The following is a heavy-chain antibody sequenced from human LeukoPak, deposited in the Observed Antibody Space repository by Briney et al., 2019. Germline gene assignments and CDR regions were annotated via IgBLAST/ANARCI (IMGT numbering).Heavy chain of an antibody. V-gene: IGHV4-34*01. CDR3: ARGLRYCSGGSCYSAPYYYGMDV. J-gene: IGHJ6*02. CDR1: GGSFSGYY. CDR2: INHSGST. Sequence: SETLSLTCAVYGGSFSGYYWSWIRQPPGKGLEWIGEINHSGSTNYNPSLKSRVTISVDTSKNQFSLKLSSVTAADTAVYYCARGLRYCSGGSCYSAPYYYGMDVWDQGTTVTVSS. D-gene: IGHD2-15*01.